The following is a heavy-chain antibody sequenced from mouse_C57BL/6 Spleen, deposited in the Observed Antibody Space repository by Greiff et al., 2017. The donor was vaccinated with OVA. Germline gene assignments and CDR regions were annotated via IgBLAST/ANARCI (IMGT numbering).Heavy chain of an antibody. CDR1: GFSLTSYG. D-gene: IGHD1-1*01. Sequence: QVQLQQSGPGLVQPSQSLSITCTVSGFSLTSYGVHWVRQSPGKGLEWLGVIWSGGSTDYNAAFISRLSISKDNSKSQVFFKMNSLQAYDTAIYYCARNLGSYGSSYGDAMDYWGQGTSVTVSS. CDR2: IWSGGST. CDR3: ARNLGSYGSSYGDAMDY. V-gene: IGHV2-2*01. J-gene: IGHJ4*01.